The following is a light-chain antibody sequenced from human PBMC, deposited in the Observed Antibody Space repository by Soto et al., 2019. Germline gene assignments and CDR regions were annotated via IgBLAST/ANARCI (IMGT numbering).Light chain of an antibody. CDR1: QSISSS. J-gene: IGKJ5*01. CDR3: QQSYTAPSIT. V-gene: IGKV1-39*01. CDR2: GVS. Sequence: DIHRTHSPSSLSASVGDKVTITCGASQSISSSLNWYQQKSGKAPNLLIYGVSRLQGGVPSRFSGSGSGTDFTLSISSLQPEDFATYYCQQSYTAPSITFGQGPRLEIK.